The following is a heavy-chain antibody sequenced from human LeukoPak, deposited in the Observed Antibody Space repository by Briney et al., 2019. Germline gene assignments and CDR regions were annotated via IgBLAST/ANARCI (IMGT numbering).Heavy chain of an antibody. Sequence: SETLSLTCTVSGGSISSYYWSWIRQPAGKGLEWIGRIYTSGSTNYNPSLKSRVTMSVDTSKNQFSLKLCSVTAADTAVYYCARGESYSSSWYDFDYWGQGTLVTVSS. D-gene: IGHD6-13*01. J-gene: IGHJ4*02. CDR3: ARGESYSSSWYDFDY. CDR2: IYTSGST. CDR1: GGSISSYY. V-gene: IGHV4-4*07.